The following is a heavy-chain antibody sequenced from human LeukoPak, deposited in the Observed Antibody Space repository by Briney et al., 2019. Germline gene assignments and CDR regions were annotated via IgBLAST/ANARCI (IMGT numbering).Heavy chain of an antibody. J-gene: IGHJ4*02. V-gene: IGHV5-51*01. D-gene: IGHD4-17*01. CDR1: GYSFTYW. CDR2: IYSGDSHT. Sequence: GESLKISCKGSGYSFTYWIGWVRQMPGKGLEWVGIIYSGDSHTKYSPSFQGRVTISADKSISTAYLQWSSLEASDTAMYYCASARHGDYVWDYWGQGTLVTVSS. CDR3: ASARHGDYVWDY.